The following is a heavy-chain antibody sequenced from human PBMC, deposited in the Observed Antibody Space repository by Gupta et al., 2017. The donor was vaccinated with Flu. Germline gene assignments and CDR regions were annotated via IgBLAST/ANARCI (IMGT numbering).Heavy chain of an antibody. Sequence: QVQLQESGPGLVKPSQTLSLTCTVSGGSISSGSYYWSWIRQPAGKGLEWIGRIYTSGSTNYNPSLKSRVTISVDTSKNQFSLKLSSVTAADTAVYYCASQTDFYYYYGMDVWGQGTTVTVSS. J-gene: IGHJ6*02. CDR1: GGSISSGSYY. V-gene: IGHV4-61*02. D-gene: IGHD1-1*01. CDR2: IYTSGST. CDR3: ASQTDFYYYYGMDV.